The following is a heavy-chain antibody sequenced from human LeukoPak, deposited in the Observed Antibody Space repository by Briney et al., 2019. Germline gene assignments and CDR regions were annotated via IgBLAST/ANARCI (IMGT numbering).Heavy chain of an antibody. CDR3: ARQVVIAVDAFDI. D-gene: IGHD2-21*01. CDR1: GYSISSGYY. J-gene: IGHJ3*02. V-gene: IGHV4-38-2*01. Sequence: PSETLFLTCAVSGYSISSGYYWGWIRQPPGKGLEWIGSIYHSGSTYYNPSLKSRVTISVDTSKNQFSLKLSSVTAADTAVYYCARQVVIAVDAFDIWGQGTMVTVSS. CDR2: IYHSGST.